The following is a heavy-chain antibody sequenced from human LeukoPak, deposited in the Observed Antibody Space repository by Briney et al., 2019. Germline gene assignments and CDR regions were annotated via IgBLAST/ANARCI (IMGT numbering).Heavy chain of an antibody. CDR2: ISSSGTTI. Sequence: GGSLRLSCAASGFTFSDYYMSWIRQAPGKGLEWVSYISSSGTTIYFADSVKGRFTISRDNAKNSLYLRMNSLRADDTAVYYCAKDMGNYDFWSGLISTETFDAFDIWGQGTMVTVSS. CDR1: GFTFSDYY. J-gene: IGHJ3*02. V-gene: IGHV3-11*01. CDR3: AKDMGNYDFWSGLISTETFDAFDI. D-gene: IGHD3-3*01.